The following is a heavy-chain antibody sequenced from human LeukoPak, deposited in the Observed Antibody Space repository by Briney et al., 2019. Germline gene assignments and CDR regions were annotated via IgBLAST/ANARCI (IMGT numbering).Heavy chain of an antibody. CDR1: GGSISSGGYY. D-gene: IGHD3-22*01. J-gene: IGHJ4*02. Sequence: SQTLSLTCTVSGGSISSGGYYWSWHRQHPGKGLEWIGYIYYSGSTYYNPSLKSRVTISVDTSKNQFSLKLSSVTAADTAVYYCARGRHYYDSSGYFPFDYWGQGTLVTVSS. V-gene: IGHV4-31*03. CDR2: IYYSGST. CDR3: ARGRHYYDSSGYFPFDY.